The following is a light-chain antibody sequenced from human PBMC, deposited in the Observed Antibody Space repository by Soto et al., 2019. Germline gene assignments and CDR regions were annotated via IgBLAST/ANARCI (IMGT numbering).Light chain of an antibody. J-gene: IGLJ2*01. CDR1: SSDVGGYNY. CDR2: DVS. V-gene: IGLV2-14*01. Sequence: QSVLTQPASVSGSPGQSITISCTGTSSDVGGYNYVSWYQQHPGKAPKLMIYDVSNRPSGVSNRFSGSKSGNTASLTISGLQAEDEADYYCSSYTGSSTLCVVFGGGTKLTVL. CDR3: SSYTGSSTLCVV.